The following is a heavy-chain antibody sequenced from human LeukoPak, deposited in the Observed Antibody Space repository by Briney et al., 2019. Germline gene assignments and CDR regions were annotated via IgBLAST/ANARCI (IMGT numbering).Heavy chain of an antibody. V-gene: IGHV3-21*01. CDR3: ATGETSTVTGIDY. D-gene: IGHD4-17*01. CDR2: ISSHNTYI. CDR1: GFTFSSYG. J-gene: IGHJ4*02. Sequence: GGSLRLSCAASGFTFSSYGMNWVRQAPGKGLEWVSSISSHNTYIYYADSVKGRFTISRDNTKNPLYLQMNSLRAEDTAVYYCATGETSTVTGIDYWGQGTLVTVSS.